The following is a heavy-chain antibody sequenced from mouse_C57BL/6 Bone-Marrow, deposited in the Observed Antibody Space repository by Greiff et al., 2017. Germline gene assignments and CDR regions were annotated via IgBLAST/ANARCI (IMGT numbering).Heavy chain of an antibody. V-gene: IGHV1-72*01. CDR3: AHGNYFYWYFAV. CDR2: LDPNSGGT. CDR1: GYPFTSYW. D-gene: IGHD2-1*01. Sequence: QVQLQQPGAELVKPGASVKLSCKASGYPFTSYWMHWVKQRPGRGLEWIGRLDPNSGGTKYNEKFKSKATLTVDKPSSTSYMQLSSLTSEDSAVDYCAHGNYFYWYFAVWGTGTTVTVSS. J-gene: IGHJ1*03.